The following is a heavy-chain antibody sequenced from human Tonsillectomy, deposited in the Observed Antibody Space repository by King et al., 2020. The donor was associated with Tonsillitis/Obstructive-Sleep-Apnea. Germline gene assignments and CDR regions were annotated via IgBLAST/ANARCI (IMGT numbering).Heavy chain of an antibody. CDR3: ARQRYCSSTSCYGNWFDP. CDR1: GYSFTSYW. J-gene: IGHJ5*02. Sequence: QLVQSGAEVKKPGESLKISCKGSGYSFTSYWIGWVRQMPGKGLEWMGIIYPGDSDTRYSPSFQGQVTISADKSISTAYLQWSSLKASDTAMYYCARQRYCSSTSCYGNWFDPWGQGTLVTVSS. D-gene: IGHD2-2*01. CDR2: IYPGDSDT. V-gene: IGHV5-51*01.